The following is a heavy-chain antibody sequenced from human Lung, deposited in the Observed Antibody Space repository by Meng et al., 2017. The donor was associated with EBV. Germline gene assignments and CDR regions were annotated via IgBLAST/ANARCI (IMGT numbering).Heavy chain of an antibody. J-gene: IGHJ4*02. CDR3: ARSMGSGGWYVDY. D-gene: IGHD6-19*01. V-gene: IGHV1-2*06. Sequence: QGHVVQSVAEVKKPGAPVKASCKASGYTFTDYYMHWVRQAPGQGLEWMGRINPNSGGTHYAQKFQGRVTMTRDTSITTAYMELSRLRSDDTAVYYCARSMGSGGWYVDYWGQGTLVTVSS. CDR2: INPNSGGT. CDR1: GYTFTDYY.